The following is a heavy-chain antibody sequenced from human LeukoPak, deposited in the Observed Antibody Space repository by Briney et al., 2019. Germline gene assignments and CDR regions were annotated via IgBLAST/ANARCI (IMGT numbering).Heavy chain of an antibody. CDR1: GYTFTSYG. V-gene: IGHV1-18*01. D-gene: IGHD2-15*01. CDR2: ISAYNGNT. Sequence: GASVKVSCKASGYTFTSYGISWVRQAPGQGLEWMGWISAYNGNTNYAQKLQGRVTMTTDTSTSTAYMELRSLRSDDTAVYYCAREGYCSGGSCPPPYYYGMDVWGQGTTVTVSS. J-gene: IGHJ6*02. CDR3: AREGYCSGGSCPPPYYYGMDV.